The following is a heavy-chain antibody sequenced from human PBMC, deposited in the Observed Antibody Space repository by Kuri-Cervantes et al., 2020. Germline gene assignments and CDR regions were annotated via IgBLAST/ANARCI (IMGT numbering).Heavy chain of an antibody. CDR3: ARDILAAAGTS. CDR1: GFTFSSYW. CDR2: IKRDGSEK. Sequence: GESLKISCAASGFTFSSYWMSWVRQAPGKGLEWVANIKRDGSEKYYVDSVKGRFTISRDNAKNSLYLQMNSLRAEDTAVYYCARDILAAAGTSWGQGTLVTVSS. D-gene: IGHD6-13*01. V-gene: IGHV3-7*01. J-gene: IGHJ4*02.